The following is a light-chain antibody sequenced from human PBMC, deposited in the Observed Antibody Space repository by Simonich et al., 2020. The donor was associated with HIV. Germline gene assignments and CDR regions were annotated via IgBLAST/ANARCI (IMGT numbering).Light chain of an antibody. J-gene: IGKJ4*01. Sequence: DIQMTQSPSSLSASVGDRVTITSQARQDINNYLNWYQQKPRKAPKLLNSDASNLETGVPSRFSGSGSGTDFTFTISSLQPEDIATYYCQQYDNLPPKLTFGGGTKVEIK. CDR2: DAS. V-gene: IGKV1-33*01. CDR1: QDINNY. CDR3: QQYDNLPPKLT.